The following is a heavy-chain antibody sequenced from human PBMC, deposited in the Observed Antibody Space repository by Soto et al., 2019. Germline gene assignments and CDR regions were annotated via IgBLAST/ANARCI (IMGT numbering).Heavy chain of an antibody. V-gene: IGHV1-2*04. CDR1: GYTFTGYY. CDR3: ARHSFRYYYGSVRYCMDV. CDR2: INPNSGGT. J-gene: IGHJ6*02. Sequence: AVKVACNASGYTFTGYYMPWVRQAPGQGLEWMGWINPNSGGTNYAQKIQGCVTMTRDTSISTAYMELSRLRSDDTAVYYCARHSFRYYYGSVRYCMDVWGQGTTVTVSS. D-gene: IGHD3-10*01.